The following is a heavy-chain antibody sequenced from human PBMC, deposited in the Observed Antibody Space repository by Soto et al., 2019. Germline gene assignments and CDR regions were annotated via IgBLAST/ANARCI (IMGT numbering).Heavy chain of an antibody. D-gene: IGHD2-15*01. V-gene: IGHV4-59*01. CDR1: GGSMSSYY. J-gene: IGHJ4*02. CDR2: ISYSGST. Sequence: SETLSLTCTVSGGSMSSYYWTWLRQSPGRGLEWIGYISYSGSTYYNPSLKSRVTISADTSKSQFSLRMNSMIAADTAVYYCARADPDASVGYWGQGTLVTVYS. CDR3: ARADPDASVGY.